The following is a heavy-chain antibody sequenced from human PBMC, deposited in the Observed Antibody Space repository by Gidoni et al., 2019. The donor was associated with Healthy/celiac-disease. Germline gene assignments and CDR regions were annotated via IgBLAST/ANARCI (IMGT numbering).Heavy chain of an antibody. D-gene: IGHD5-12*01. V-gene: IGHV4-30-4*01. CDR1: GGSISSGDSY. Sequence: QVQLPESGPGLVKPSQTLSLTCTVSGGSISSGDSYWSWIRQPPGKGLEWIGYIYSSGSTYYNPSLKSRVTISVDTSKNQFSLKLSSVTAADTAVYYCARIKRGYSGYYYYYYMDVWGKGTTVTVSS. CDR3: ARIKRGYSGYYYYYYMDV. J-gene: IGHJ6*03. CDR2: IYSSGST.